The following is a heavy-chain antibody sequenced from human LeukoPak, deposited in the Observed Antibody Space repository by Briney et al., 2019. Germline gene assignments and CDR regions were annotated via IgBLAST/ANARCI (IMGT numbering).Heavy chain of an antibody. CDR3: AKDLNGDSGY. CDR2: ISWNSGSI. CDR1: GFTFDDYA. J-gene: IGHJ4*02. V-gene: IGHV3-9*01. Sequence: GGSLRLSCAASGFTFDDYAMHWVRQAPGKGLEWVSGISWNSGSIGYADSVEGRFTISRDNAKNSLYLQMNSLRAEDTALYYCAKDLNGDSGYWGQGTLVTVSS. D-gene: IGHD4-17*01.